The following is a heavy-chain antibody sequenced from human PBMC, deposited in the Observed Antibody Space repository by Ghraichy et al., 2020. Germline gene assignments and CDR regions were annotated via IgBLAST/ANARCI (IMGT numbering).Heavy chain of an antibody. CDR3: ARHRQGGSTPHYFDP. Sequence: NLSLTCAVSGGSSKTYNYAWLRQPPGGGLEWIGGINDRGTTEYNSSLESRVSMSVDAAQRRLTLKVTSLTGADSAVYFCARHRQGGSTPHYFDPWGPG. J-gene: IGHJ5*02. CDR2: INDRGTT. D-gene: IGHD3-10*01. V-gene: IGHV4-34*01. CDR1: GGSSKTYN.